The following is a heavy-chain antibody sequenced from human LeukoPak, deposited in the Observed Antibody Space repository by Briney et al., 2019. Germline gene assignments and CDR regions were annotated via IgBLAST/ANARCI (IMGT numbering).Heavy chain of an antibody. Sequence: PGRSLRLSCAASGFTFSSYGMHWVRQAPGKGLEWVAVISYDGSNKYYADSVKGRFTISRDNSKNTLYLQMNSLRAEDTAVYYCAKFAEAITPGLGEPADYWGQGTLVTVSS. CDR2: ISYDGSNK. CDR1: GFTFSSYG. J-gene: IGHJ4*02. V-gene: IGHV3-30*18. CDR3: AKFAEAITPGLGEPADY. D-gene: IGHD3-16*01.